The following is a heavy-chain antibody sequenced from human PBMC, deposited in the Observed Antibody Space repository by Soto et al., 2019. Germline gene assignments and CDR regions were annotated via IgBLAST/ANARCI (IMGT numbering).Heavy chain of an antibody. CDR3: AREEGPGMAVAAYSSLEC. J-gene: IGHJ4*02. V-gene: IGHV1-18*04. Sequence: ASVKVSCKTSGFTFTNYGVTWVGQAPGQGLEWMGWITAYNGKTSYAQKLQDRVTMTADTSTSTASMELRSLQSDDKAIYYCAREEGPGMAVAAYSSLECWGQGTRVTVSS. D-gene: IGHD6-13*01. CDR1: GFTFTNYG. CDR2: ITAYNGKT.